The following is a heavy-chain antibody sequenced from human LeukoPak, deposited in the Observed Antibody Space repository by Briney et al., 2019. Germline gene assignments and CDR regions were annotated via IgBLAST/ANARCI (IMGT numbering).Heavy chain of an antibody. Sequence: SGTLSLTCAVSGGSITSVNLWAWVRQPPGKGLEWVGEMYLSGTTTCNPSLKSRVTISVDTSKNQFSPKLSSVTAADTAVYYCARDRGDYYYYGMDVWGQGTTVTVSS. J-gene: IGHJ6*02. CDR3: ARDRGDYYYYGMDV. D-gene: IGHD5-24*01. CDR1: GGSITSVNL. V-gene: IGHV4-4*02. CDR2: MYLSGTT.